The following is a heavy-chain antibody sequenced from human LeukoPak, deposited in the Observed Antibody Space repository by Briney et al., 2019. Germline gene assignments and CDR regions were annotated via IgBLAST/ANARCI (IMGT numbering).Heavy chain of an antibody. CDR2: ISGSGGST. J-gene: IGHJ3*02. CDR3: ANSLLWFGELLRHAFDI. CDR1: GFTFSSYG. V-gene: IGHV3-23*01. Sequence: GGSLRLSCAASGFTFSSYGMSWVRQAPGKGLEWVSTISGSGGSTYYADSVKGRFAISRDNSKTTLYLQMNSLRAEDSAVYYCANSLLWFGELLRHAFDIWGQGTMVTVSS. D-gene: IGHD3-10*01.